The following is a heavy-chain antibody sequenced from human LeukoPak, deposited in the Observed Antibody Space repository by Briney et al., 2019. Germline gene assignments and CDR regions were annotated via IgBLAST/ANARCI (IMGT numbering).Heavy chain of an antibody. D-gene: IGHD6-13*01. Sequence: GGSLRLSCAASGFTFSSYWMSWVRQAPGKGLEWVAFIRYDGSNKYYADSVKGRFTISRDNSKNTLYLQMKSLRAEDTAVYYCAQSSSSWQNYFYYMDVWGKGTTVTISS. CDR1: GFTFSSYW. V-gene: IGHV3-30*02. J-gene: IGHJ6*03. CDR3: AQSSSSWQNYFYYMDV. CDR2: IRYDGSNK.